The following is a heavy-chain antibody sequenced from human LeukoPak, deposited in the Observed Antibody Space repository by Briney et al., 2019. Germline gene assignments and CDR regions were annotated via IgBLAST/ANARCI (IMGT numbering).Heavy chain of an antibody. D-gene: IGHD1-26*01. Sequence: SETLSLTCTVSGGSISSSSYYWGWIRQPPGKGLEWIGSIYYSGSTYYNPSLKSRVTISVDTSKNQFSLKLSSVTAADTAVYYCARLAADYQISGSYPFFDYWGQGTLVTVSS. CDR3: ARLAADYQISGSYPFFDY. V-gene: IGHV4-39*01. J-gene: IGHJ4*02. CDR1: GGSISSSSYY. CDR2: IYYSGST.